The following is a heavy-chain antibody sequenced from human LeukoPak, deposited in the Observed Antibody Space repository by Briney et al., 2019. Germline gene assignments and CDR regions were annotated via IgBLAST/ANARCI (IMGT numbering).Heavy chain of an antibody. V-gene: IGHV1-18*01. CDR3: ARRCYYDSSGYYQYYFDY. J-gene: IGHJ4*02. CDR2: ISAYNGNT. CDR1: GYTFTSYG. D-gene: IGHD3-22*01. Sequence: ASVKVSCKASGYTFTSYGISWLRQAPGQGLEWMGWISAYNGNTNYAQKLQGRVTMTTDTSTSTAYMELRSLRSDDTAVYYCARRCYYDSSGYYQYYFDYWGQGTLVTVSS.